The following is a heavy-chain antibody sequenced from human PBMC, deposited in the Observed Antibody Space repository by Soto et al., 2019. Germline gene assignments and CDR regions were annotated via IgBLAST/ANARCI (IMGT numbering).Heavy chain of an antibody. CDR3: ARFPTIFGVVTANDY. CDR2: INPSGGST. V-gene: IGHV1-46*03. J-gene: IGHJ4*02. Sequence: GASVKVSCTASGYTFTIYYMHWVRQAPGQGLEWMGIINPSGGSTSYAQKFQGRVTMTRDTSTSTVYMELSSLRSEDTAVYYCARFPTIFGVVTANDYWGQGTLVTVSS. D-gene: IGHD3-3*01. CDR1: GYTFTIYY.